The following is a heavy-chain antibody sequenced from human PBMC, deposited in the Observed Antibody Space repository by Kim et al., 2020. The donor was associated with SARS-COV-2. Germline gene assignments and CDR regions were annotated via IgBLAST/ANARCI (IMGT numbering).Heavy chain of an antibody. CDR1: GFTFDDYA. D-gene: IGHD1-26*01. CDR2: ISWNSGSI. CDR3: AKGSRPRLSGSYFDY. J-gene: IGHJ4*02. V-gene: IGHV3-9*01. Sequence: GGSLRLSCAASGFTFDDYAMHWVRQAPGKGLEWVSGISWNSGSIGYADSVKGRFTISRDNAKNSLYLQMNSLRAEDTALYYCAKGSRPRLSGSYFDYWGQGTLVTVSS.